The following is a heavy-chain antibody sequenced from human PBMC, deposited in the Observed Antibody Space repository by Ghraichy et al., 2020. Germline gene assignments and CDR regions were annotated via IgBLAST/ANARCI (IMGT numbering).Heavy chain of an antibody. CDR3: AIKGEDTAMGIDY. CDR2: IYSGGST. J-gene: IGHJ4*02. CDR1: GFTVSSNY. D-gene: IGHD5-18*01. Sequence: GGSLRLSCAASGFTVSSNYMSWVRQAPGKGLEWVSVIYSGGSTYYADSVKGRFTISRDNSKNTLYLQMNSLRAEDTAVYYCAIKGEDTAMGIDYWGQGTLVTVSS. V-gene: IGHV3-53*01.